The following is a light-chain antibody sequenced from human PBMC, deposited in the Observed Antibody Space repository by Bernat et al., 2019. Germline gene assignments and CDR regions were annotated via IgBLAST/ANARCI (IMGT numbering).Light chain of an antibody. CDR3: QKYDSAPNT. CDR1: QDIRNF. J-gene: IGKJ1*01. CDR2: AAS. Sequence: DIQMTQSPSALSASVGDRVTITCRASQDIRNFLAWYQQKPGKVPTLLIYAASTLKSGVPSRFSGSGSGTDFTLTISSLQPEDFATYYCQKYDSAPNTFGQGTRVEIK. V-gene: IGKV1-27*01.